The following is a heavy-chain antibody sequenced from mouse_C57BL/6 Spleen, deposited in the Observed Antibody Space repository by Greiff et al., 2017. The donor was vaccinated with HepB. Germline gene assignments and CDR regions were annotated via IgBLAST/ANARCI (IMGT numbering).Heavy chain of an antibody. V-gene: IGHV6-6*01. J-gene: IGHJ3*01. D-gene: IGHD3-2*02. CDR1: GFTFSDAW. CDR3: TRPDSSGYGPWFAY. Sequence: EVKLQESGGGLVQPGGSMKLSCAASGFTFSDAWMDWVRQSPEKGLAWVAEIRNKANNHATYYAESVKGMFTISIDDSKSSVYLQMNSLRAEDTGIYYSTRPDSSGYGPWFAYWGQGTLVTVAA. CDR2: IRNKANNHAT.